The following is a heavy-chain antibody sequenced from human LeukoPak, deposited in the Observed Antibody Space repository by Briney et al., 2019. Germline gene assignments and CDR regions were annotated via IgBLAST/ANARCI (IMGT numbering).Heavy chain of an antibody. J-gene: IGHJ3*02. CDR2: IFPIFGTA. D-gene: IGHD5-12*01. Sequence: SVKVSCKASGGTFSSYAISWVRQPPGQGLEGMGGIFPIFGTANYAQKFQGRVTITADKSTSTAYMELSSLRSEDTAVYYCASYIVATIGLGDMEGAFDIWGQGTMVTVSA. CDR1: GGTFSSYA. CDR3: ASYIVATIGLGDMEGAFDI. V-gene: IGHV1-69*06.